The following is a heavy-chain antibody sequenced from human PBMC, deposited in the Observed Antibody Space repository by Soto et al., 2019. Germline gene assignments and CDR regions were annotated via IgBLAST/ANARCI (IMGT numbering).Heavy chain of an antibody. CDR2: IKSETDGGTT. V-gene: IGHV3-15*01. Sequence: EVHLVESGGGLVKPGGSLRLSCAASGFTFNNPWMSWVRQAPGEGLEWVGRIKSETDGGTTDYAAIVKGRFTISRDESKNTLYLQLNSLKTEDTAVYYCTLTTYDYVWGSYRSGMDVWGQGTTVTVSS. J-gene: IGHJ6*02. CDR1: GFTFNNPW. CDR3: TLTTYDYVWGSYRSGMDV. D-gene: IGHD3-16*02.